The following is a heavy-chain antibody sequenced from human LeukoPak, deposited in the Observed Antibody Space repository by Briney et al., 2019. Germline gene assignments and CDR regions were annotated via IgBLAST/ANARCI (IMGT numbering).Heavy chain of an antibody. CDR3: ARDLTRYGSGSYLAFDI. CDR2: IYSGGST. CDR1: GFTVSSNY. D-gene: IGHD3-10*01. Sequence: GGSLRLSCAASGFTVSSNYMSWVRQAPGKGLEWVSVIYSGGSTYYADSVKGRFTISRDNSKNTPYLQMNSLRAEDTAVYYCARDLTRYGSGSYLAFDIWGQGTMVTVSS. J-gene: IGHJ3*02. V-gene: IGHV3-53*01.